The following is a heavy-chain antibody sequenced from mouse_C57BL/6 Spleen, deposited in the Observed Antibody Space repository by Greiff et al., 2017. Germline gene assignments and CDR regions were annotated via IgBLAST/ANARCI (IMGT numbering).Heavy chain of an antibody. Sequence: VKLMESGPGLVAPSQSLSITCTVSGFSLTSYGVHWVRQPPGKGLEWLVVIWSAGSTTYNSAPKSRLYISKDNSKSQVFLKMNSLQTDDTAMYYCARTGRGGYFDYWGQGTTLTVSS. CDR1: GFSLTSYG. V-gene: IGHV2-6*03. J-gene: IGHJ2*01. CDR3: ARTGRGGYFDY. CDR2: IWSAGST.